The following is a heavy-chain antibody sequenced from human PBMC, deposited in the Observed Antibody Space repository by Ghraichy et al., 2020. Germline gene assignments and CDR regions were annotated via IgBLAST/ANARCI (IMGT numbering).Heavy chain of an antibody. CDR3: AKEAQVFSYYYNDGMDV. V-gene: IGHV3-30*02. CDR1: GFTFSSYG. Sequence: GGSLRLSCAASGFTFSSYGMHWVRQAPGKGLEWVAFIRYDGSNKYYADSVKGRFTISRDNSKNTLYLQMNSLRAEDTAVYYCAKEAQVFSYYYNDGMDVWGQGTTVTVSS. J-gene: IGHJ6*02. D-gene: IGHD1-14*01. CDR2: IRYDGSNK.